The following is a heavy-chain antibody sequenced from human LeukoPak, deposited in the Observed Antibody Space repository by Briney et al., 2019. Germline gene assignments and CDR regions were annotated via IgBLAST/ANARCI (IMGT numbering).Heavy chain of an antibody. D-gene: IGHD3-22*01. J-gene: IGHJ4*02. V-gene: IGHV1-18*01. CDR1: GYTFTNYG. CDR2: ISAYSGNT. CDR3: AISQGSYYDTSGYLGGDY. Sequence: ASVKVSCKASGYTFTNYGIFWVRQAPGQGLEWMGWISAYSGNTNYAQKLQGRVTMTTETSTSTAYMELESLRSDDTAVYYCAISQGSYYDTSGYLGGDYWGQGTLVAVSS.